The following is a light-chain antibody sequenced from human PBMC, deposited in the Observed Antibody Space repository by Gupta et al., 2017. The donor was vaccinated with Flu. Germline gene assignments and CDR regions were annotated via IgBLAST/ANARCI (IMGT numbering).Light chain of an antibody. CDR1: SGSVSSSHY. CDR2: NTN. CDR3: VLFRSSGSWV. V-gene: IGLV8-61*01. Sequence: QAVVTQEPSLSVSPGGTVTLTCDLSSGSVSSSHYPSWCQQTPGQAPRTLIYNTNTRSAGVPGRFSGSIRGNTAALTITGAQEDDESNYYCVLFRSSGSWVFGGGTKLTVL. J-gene: IGLJ3*02.